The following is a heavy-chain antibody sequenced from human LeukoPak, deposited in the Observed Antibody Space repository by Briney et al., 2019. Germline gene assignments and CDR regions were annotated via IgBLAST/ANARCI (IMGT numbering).Heavy chain of an antibody. Sequence: PGGSLRLSCAASGFTFSNYWMHWVRQAPGKGLVWVSRINTDGSSAWYADSVKGRFTISRDNAKNSLYLQMNSLRAEDTALYYCAKDTLHDGLGPFDYWGQGTLVTVSS. J-gene: IGHJ4*02. V-gene: IGHV3-74*01. CDR1: GFTFSNYW. D-gene: IGHD2/OR15-2a*01. CDR3: AKDTLHDGLGPFDY. CDR2: INTDGSSA.